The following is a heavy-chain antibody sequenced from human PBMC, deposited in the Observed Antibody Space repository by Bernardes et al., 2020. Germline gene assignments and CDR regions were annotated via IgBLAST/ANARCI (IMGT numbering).Heavy chain of an antibody. J-gene: IGHJ4*02. CDR1: GFTFSSYA. V-gene: IGHV3-23*01. CDR2: ISGGGGTT. Sequence: GGSLRLSCAASGFTFSSYAMGWVRQAPGKGLEWVSGLEWVSGISGGGGTTNYADSVKGRFTISRDNSKDTLYLQMNSLRAEDTAVYYCAKGAYGSGSSKWFDYWGQGTLVTVSS. D-gene: IGHD3-10*01. CDR3: AKGAYGSGSSKWFDY.